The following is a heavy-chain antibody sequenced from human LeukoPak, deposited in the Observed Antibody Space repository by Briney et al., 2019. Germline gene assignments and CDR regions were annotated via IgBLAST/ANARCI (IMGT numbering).Heavy chain of an antibody. V-gene: IGHV4-39*01. D-gene: IGHD6-13*01. J-gene: IGHJ3*02. Sequence: SETLSLTCTVSGGSISSSSYSWGWIRQPPGKGLEWIGSIYYSGGTYYNPSLKSRVTISIDTSKNQFSLKLSSVTAADTAVYYCARHRGSSWYDAFDIWGQGTMVTVSS. CDR3: ARHRGSSWYDAFDI. CDR2: IYYSGGT. CDR1: GGSISSSSYS.